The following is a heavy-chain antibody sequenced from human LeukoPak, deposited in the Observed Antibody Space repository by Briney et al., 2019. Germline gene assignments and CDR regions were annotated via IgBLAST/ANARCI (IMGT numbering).Heavy chain of an antibody. CDR2: ISWNSGSI. J-gene: IGHJ6*01. CDR3: AKDIIPYYYYGMDV. Sequence: GRSLRLSCAASGFTLDDYAMHWVRQAPGKGLEWVSGISWNSGSIGYADSVKGRFTISRDNAKNSLYLQMNSLRAEDTALYYCAKDIIPYYYYGMDVWGQGTTVTVSS. V-gene: IGHV3-9*01. D-gene: IGHD2-21*01. CDR1: GFTLDDYA.